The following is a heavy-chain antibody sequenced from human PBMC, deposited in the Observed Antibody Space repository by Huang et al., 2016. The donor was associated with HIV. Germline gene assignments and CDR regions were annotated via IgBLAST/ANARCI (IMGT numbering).Heavy chain of an antibody. V-gene: IGHV3-30*03. CDR1: GFTLSSYG. Sequence: QILLIESGGGVVQPGRSLRLSCAASGFTLSSYGMHWVRQAPGKGLEWVAVKSNDEDNKYYADSVGGRFTISRDNSKNTLYLQMNSLRIEDTAVYYCARGPIRFLAWLLNFDYWGQGALVTVSS. CDR3: ARGPIRFLAWLLNFDY. D-gene: IGHD3-3*01. CDR2: KSNDEDNK. J-gene: IGHJ4*02.